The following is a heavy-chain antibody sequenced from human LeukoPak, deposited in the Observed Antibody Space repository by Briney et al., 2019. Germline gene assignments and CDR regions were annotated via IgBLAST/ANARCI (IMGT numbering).Heavy chain of an antibody. Sequence: SETLSLTCTVSGGSISSSSYYWGWIRQPPGKGLEWIGSIYYSGSTYYNPSLKSRVTISVDTSKNQFSLKLSSVTAADTAVYYCARVDYGDYGVWGQGTLVTVSS. CDR1: GGSISSSSYY. CDR3: ARVDYGDYGV. J-gene: IGHJ4*02. CDR2: IYYSGST. V-gene: IGHV4-39*01. D-gene: IGHD4-17*01.